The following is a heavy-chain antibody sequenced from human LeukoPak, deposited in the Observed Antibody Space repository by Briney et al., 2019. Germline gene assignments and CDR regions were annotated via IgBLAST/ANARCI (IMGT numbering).Heavy chain of an antibody. CDR3: ARVATQDYDILTGYSDY. J-gene: IGHJ4*02. CDR1: GFTFDDYT. D-gene: IGHD3-9*01. Sequence: GGSLRLSCAASGFTFDDYTMHWVRQAPGKGLEWVSLISWDGGSTYYADSVKGRFTISRDNAKNSLYLQMNSLRAEDTALYYCARVATQDYDILTGYSDYWGQGTLVTVSS. CDR2: ISWDGGST. V-gene: IGHV3-43*01.